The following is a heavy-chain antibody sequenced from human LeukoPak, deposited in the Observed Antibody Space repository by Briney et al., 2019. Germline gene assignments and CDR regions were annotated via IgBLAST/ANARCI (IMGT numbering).Heavy chain of an antibody. V-gene: IGHV3-74*01. CDR1: GFTFSSYW. Sequence: GGSLRLSCAASGFTFSSYWMHWVRQAPGKGLVWVSCINSDGSSTSYADSVKGRFTISRDNAKNTLYLQMNSLRAEDTAVYYCARVKQWLVQDYFDYWGQGTLVTVSS. CDR3: ARVKQWLVQDYFDY. CDR2: INSDGSST. D-gene: IGHD6-19*01. J-gene: IGHJ4*02.